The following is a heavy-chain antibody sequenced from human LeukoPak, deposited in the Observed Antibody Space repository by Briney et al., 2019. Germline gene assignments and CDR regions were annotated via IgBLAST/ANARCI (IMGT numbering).Heavy chain of an antibody. J-gene: IGHJ4*02. CDR3: ARDLEVGATLLDY. CDR1: GYSISSGYY. Sequence: SETLSLTCTVSGYSISSGYYWGWIRQPPGQGLEWIGSIYHSGSTYYNPSLKSRVTISVDTSKNQFSLKLSSVTAADTAVYYCARDLEVGATLLDYWGQGTLVTVSS. CDR2: IYHSGST. D-gene: IGHD1-26*01. V-gene: IGHV4-38-2*02.